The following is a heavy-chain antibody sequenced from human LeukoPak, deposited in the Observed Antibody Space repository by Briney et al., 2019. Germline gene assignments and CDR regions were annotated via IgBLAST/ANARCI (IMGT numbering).Heavy chain of an antibody. CDR2: IIPIFGTA. Sequence: SXKVSCKASGGTFSSYAISWVRQAPGQGLEWMGGIIPIFGTANYAQKFQGRVTITTDESTSTAYMELSSLRSEDTAVYYCAREEQNYYDSSGSEAVAFDIWGQGTMVTVSS. J-gene: IGHJ3*02. CDR3: AREEQNYYDSSGSEAVAFDI. D-gene: IGHD3-22*01. CDR1: GGTFSSYA. V-gene: IGHV1-69*05.